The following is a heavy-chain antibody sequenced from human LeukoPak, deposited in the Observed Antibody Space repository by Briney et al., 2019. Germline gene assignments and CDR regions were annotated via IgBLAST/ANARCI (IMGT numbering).Heavy chain of an antibody. Sequence: SETLSLTCAVYGGSFSGYYWSWIRQPPGKGLEWIGEINHSGSTNYNPSLKSRVTISVDTSKNQFSLKLSSVTAADTAVYYCARGWDYYYDTSAELDYRGQGTLVTVSS. CDR3: ARGWDYYYDTSAELDY. J-gene: IGHJ4*02. D-gene: IGHD3-22*01. CDR1: GGSFSGYY. CDR2: INHSGST. V-gene: IGHV4-34*01.